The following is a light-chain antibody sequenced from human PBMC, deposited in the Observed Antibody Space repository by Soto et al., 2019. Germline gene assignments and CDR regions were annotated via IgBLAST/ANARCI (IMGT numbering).Light chain of an antibody. CDR2: ELN. CDR1: STDVGGYNY. V-gene: IGLV2-14*01. J-gene: IGLJ2*01. CDR3: TSYTSSITLVL. Sequence: QSALTQPASVSGSPGQSITISCTGTSTDVGGYNYVSWYQQHPGKAPKLIIYELNNRPSGISNRFSGSKSDNTASLTISGLQAEDEADYFCTSYTSSITLVLFGGGTKVTVL.